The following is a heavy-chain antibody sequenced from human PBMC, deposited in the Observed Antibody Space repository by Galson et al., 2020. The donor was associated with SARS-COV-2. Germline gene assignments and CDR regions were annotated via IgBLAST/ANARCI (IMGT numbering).Heavy chain of an antibody. Sequence: SGPTLVKPTETLTLTCTVSGFSLSNARMGVSWIRQPPRKALEWLAHIFSNDEKSYSTSLKSRLTISKDTSKSQVVLTMTNMDPVDTATYYYERSGDLVVPAAISSLAGYYYYYYMDVWGKGTPVTVSS. D-gene: IGHD2-2*02. CDR1: GFSLSNARMG. CDR3: ERSGDLVVPAAISSLAGYYYYYYMDV. V-gene: IGHV2-26*01. CDR2: IFSNDEK. J-gene: IGHJ6*03.